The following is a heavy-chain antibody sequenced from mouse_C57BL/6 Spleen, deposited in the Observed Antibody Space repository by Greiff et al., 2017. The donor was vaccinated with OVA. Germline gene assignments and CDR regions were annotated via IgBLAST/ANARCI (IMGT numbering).Heavy chain of an antibody. Sequence: EVQLVESGGDLVKPGGSLKLSCAASGFTFSSYGMSWVRQTPDKRLEWVATISSGGSYTYFPDSVKGRFTISRDNAKNTLYLQMSSLKSEDTAMYYCARPPVVATEGFAYGGQGTLVTVSA. CDR1: GFTFSSYG. V-gene: IGHV5-6*01. CDR2: ISSGGSYT. D-gene: IGHD1-1*01. CDR3: ARPPVVATEGFAY. J-gene: IGHJ3*01.